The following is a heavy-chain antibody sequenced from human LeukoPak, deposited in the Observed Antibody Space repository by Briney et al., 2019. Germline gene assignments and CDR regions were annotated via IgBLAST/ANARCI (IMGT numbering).Heavy chain of an antibody. D-gene: IGHD6-13*01. V-gene: IGHV4-4*02. Sequence: PSGTLSLTCAVSGGSISSSNWWSWVRQPPGKRLEWIGEIYHSGSTNYNPSLKSRVTISVDTSKNQFSLKLSSVTAADTAVYYCAREGLSSWYRDAFDIWGQGTMVTVSS. J-gene: IGHJ3*02. CDR1: GGSISSSNW. CDR3: AREGLSSWYRDAFDI. CDR2: IYHSGST.